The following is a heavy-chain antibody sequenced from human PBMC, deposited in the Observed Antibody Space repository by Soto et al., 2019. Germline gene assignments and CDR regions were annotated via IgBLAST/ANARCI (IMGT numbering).Heavy chain of an antibody. CDR3: AGWFGELFDY. D-gene: IGHD3-10*01. CDR1: GGSISSSSYY. Sequence: QLQLQESRPGLVKPSETLSLTCTVSGGSISSSSYYWGWIRQPPGKGLEWLGRIYYSGSTYYNPSLKSRVTISVDTSKNQFSLKRSSVTAADTAVYYCAGWFGELFDYWGQGTLVTVSS. CDR2: IYYSGST. V-gene: IGHV4-39*01. J-gene: IGHJ4*02.